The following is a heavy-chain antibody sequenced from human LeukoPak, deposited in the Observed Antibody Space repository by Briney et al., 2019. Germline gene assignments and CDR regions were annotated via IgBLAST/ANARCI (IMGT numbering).Heavy chain of an antibody. D-gene: IGHD2-2*01. Sequence: PSETLSLTRTVSGGSISSYYWSWIRQPPGKGLEWIGYVYYSGISNYNPSLKSRVTISVDTSKNQFSLKLNSVTAADTAVYYCARDLGFCSSTSCYPWFDPWGQGTLVIVSS. CDR3: ARDLGFCSSTSCYPWFDP. J-gene: IGHJ5*02. V-gene: IGHV4-59*01. CDR2: VYYSGIS. CDR1: GGSISSYY.